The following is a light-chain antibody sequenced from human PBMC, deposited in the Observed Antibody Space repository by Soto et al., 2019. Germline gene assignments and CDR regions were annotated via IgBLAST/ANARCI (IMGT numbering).Light chain of an antibody. CDR2: GAS. CDR1: QSVSSSY. J-gene: IGKJ1*01. Sequence: EIVLTQSPGTLSLSPGERATLSCRASQSVSSSYLAWYQLKPGQAPRLLIYGASSRATGIPDRFSGSGSGTDFTLTISRLDPEDFAVYYCQQYGSTPWTFGRGTKVEMK. V-gene: IGKV3-20*01. CDR3: QQYGSTPWT.